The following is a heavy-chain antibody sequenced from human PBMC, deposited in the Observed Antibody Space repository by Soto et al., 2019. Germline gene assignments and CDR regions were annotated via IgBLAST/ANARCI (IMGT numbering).Heavy chain of an antibody. CDR3: ARGSWLRLRGWFDP. CDR2: TYYRSKWYN. CDR1: GDSVSGNSAA. J-gene: IGHJ5*02. D-gene: IGHD5-12*01. V-gene: IGHV6-1*01. Sequence: SQTLSLTCAISGDSVSGNSAAWNCISQSPSRCLEWLGRTYYRSKWYNDYAVSVKSRITINPDTSKNQFSLQLDSVTPEDTAVYYCARGSWLRLRGWFDPWGQGTLVTVSS.